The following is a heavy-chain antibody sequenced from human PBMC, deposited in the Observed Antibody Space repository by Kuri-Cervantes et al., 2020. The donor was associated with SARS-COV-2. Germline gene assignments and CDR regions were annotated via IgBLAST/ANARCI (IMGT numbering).Heavy chain of an antibody. CDR3: AGKVGGGDLYYYGMDV. J-gene: IGHJ6*02. Sequence: SCAVSGGSISSSNWWSWVRQPPGKGLEWIGEIYHSGSTNYNPSLKSRVTISVDKSKNQFSLKLSSVTAADTAVYYCAGKVGGGDLYYYGMDVWGQGTTVTVSS. D-gene: IGHD4-17*01. CDR1: GGSISSSNW. CDR2: IYHSGST. V-gene: IGHV4-4*02.